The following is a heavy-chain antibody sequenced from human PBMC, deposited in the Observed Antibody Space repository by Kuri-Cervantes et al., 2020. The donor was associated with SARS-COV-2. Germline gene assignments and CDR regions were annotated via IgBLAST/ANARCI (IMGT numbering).Heavy chain of an antibody. CDR2: IYTSGST. CDR1: GGSISSGSYY. D-gene: IGHD3-22*01. J-gene: IGHJ4*02. V-gene: IGHV4-61*09. CDR3: ARDSYYYDSKGGGLPDY. Sequence: SETLSLTCTVSGGSISSGSYYWSWIRQPAGKGLEWIGHIYTSGSTNYNPSLKSRVTISVDTSKNQFSLKLSSVTAADTAVYYCARDSYYYDSKGGGLPDYRGQGTLVTVSS.